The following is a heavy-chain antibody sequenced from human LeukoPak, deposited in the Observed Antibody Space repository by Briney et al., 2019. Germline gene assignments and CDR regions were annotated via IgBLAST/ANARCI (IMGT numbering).Heavy chain of an antibody. CDR1: GGSISSYY. V-gene: IGHV4-59*08. CDR3: ARLNYYDSSGYIEGYDY. Sequence: ASETLSLTCTVSGGSISSYYWSWIRQPPGKGLEWIGYIYYSGSTNYNPSLKSRVTISVDTSKNQFSLKLSSVTAADTAVYYCARLNYYDSSGYIEGYDYWGQGTLVTVSS. J-gene: IGHJ4*02. D-gene: IGHD3-22*01. CDR2: IYYSGST.